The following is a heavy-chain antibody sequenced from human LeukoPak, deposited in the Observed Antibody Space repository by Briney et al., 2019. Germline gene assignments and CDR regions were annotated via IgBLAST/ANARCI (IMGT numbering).Heavy chain of an antibody. CDR1: GGSISSYY. J-gene: IGHJ4*02. CDR2: IYYSGST. D-gene: IGHD3-22*01. CDR3: ARFYDSSGYYFNGGSYY. V-gene: IGHV4-59*01. Sequence: PSETLSLTCTVSGGSISSYYWSWIRQPPGKGLEWIGYIYYSGSTNYNPSLKSRVTISVDTSKNQFSLKLSSVTAADTAVYYCARFYDSSGYYFNGGSYYWGQGTLVTVSS.